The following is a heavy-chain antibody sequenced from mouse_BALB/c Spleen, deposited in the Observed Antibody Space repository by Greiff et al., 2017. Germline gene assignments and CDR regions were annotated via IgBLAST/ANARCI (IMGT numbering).Heavy chain of an antibody. Sequence: EVMLVESGGGLVQPGGSRKLSCAASGFTFSSFGMHWVRQAPEKGLEWVAYISSGSSTIYYADTVKGRFTISRDNPKNTLFLQMTSLRSEDTAMYYCARSGGYDGFAYWGQGTLDTVSA. D-gene: IGHD2-2*01. J-gene: IGHJ3*01. CDR3: ARSGGYDGFAY. V-gene: IGHV5-17*02. CDR1: GFTFSSFG. CDR2: ISSGSSTI.